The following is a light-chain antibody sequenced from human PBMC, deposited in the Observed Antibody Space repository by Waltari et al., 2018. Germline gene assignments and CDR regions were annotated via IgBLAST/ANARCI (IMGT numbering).Light chain of an antibody. CDR2: DAS. CDR3: QQYDNLPGT. Sequence: DIQMTQSPSSLSASVGDRVTITCQASQDISNYLNWYQQKPGKAPKLLIYDASNLETGVPYRFSGSGSGTDFTFTISSLQPEDIATYYCQQYDNLPGTFGQGTKVEIK. J-gene: IGKJ1*01. CDR1: QDISNY. V-gene: IGKV1-33*01.